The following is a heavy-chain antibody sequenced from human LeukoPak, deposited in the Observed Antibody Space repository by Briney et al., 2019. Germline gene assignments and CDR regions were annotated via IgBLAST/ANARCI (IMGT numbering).Heavy chain of an antibody. CDR1: GFTFSSYS. V-gene: IGHV3-21*01. CDR3: AREYKSMTTVSTVFDY. D-gene: IGHD4-17*01. CDR2: ISNSSSYI. J-gene: IGHJ4*01. Sequence: PGGSLRLSCAASGFTFSSYSMNWVRQAPGKGLEWVSSISNSSSYIYYADSVKGRFTISRDNAKNSLYLQMNSLRAEDSAVYYCAREYKSMTTVSTVFDYWGQGTLVTVSS.